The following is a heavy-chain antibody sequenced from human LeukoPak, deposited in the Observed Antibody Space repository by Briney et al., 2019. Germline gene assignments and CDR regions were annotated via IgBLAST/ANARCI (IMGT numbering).Heavy chain of an antibody. CDR3: ARLGYCTNGVCHGMDV. CDR2: ISSSGSTI. J-gene: IGHJ6*02. CDR1: GSTFNSYE. Sequence: GGSLRLSCAASGSTFNSYEMNWVRQAPGKGLECVSYISSSGSTIYYADSLKGRFTFSRDDAKNSLYLQMNSLRAEDTAVYYCARLGYCTNGVCHGMDVWGQGTTVTVSS. D-gene: IGHD2-8*01. V-gene: IGHV3-48*03.